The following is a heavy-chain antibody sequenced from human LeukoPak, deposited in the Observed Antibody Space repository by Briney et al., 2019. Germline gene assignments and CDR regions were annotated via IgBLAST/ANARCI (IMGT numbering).Heavy chain of an antibody. Sequence: GGSLRLSCAASGFTVSGNYMSWVRQAPGKGLEWVSVIYSGGSTYYADSVKGRFTISRDNSKNTLYLQMNSLRAEDTAVYYCAKDQGIAAAGNWFDPWGQGTLVTVSS. D-gene: IGHD6-13*01. V-gene: IGHV3-53*01. CDR2: IYSGGST. CDR1: GFTVSGNY. CDR3: AKDQGIAAAGNWFDP. J-gene: IGHJ5*02.